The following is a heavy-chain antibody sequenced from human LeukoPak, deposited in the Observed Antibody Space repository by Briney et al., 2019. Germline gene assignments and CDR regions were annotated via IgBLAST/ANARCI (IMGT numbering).Heavy chain of an antibody. CDR2: IRYDGSDE. CDR1: GFTFSSYW. D-gene: IGHD3-10*01. Sequence: GGSLRLSCAASGFTFSSYWMSWVRQAPGKGLEWVAFIRYDGSDEYYAESVKGRFTISRDNSKNTLYLQMNSLRAEDTAVYYCVVDAYYYGSGSYWGGQDYWGQGTLVTVSS. V-gene: IGHV3-30*02. J-gene: IGHJ4*02. CDR3: VVDAYYYGSGSYWGGQDY.